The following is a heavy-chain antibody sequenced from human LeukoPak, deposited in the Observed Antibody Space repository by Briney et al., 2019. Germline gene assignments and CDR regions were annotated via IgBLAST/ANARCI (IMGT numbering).Heavy chain of an antibody. V-gene: IGHV3-74*01. CDR3: ARGPPPAAGTWYFDY. Sequence: GGSLRLSCAASGFTFSSYWMHWVRQAPGKGLVWVSRINTDGSSTSYADSVKGRFTISRDNAKNTLYLQMNSLRAEDTAVYYCARGPPPAAGTWYFDYWGQGPLVTVSS. CDR2: INTDGSST. D-gene: IGHD6-19*01. J-gene: IGHJ4*02. CDR1: GFTFSSYW.